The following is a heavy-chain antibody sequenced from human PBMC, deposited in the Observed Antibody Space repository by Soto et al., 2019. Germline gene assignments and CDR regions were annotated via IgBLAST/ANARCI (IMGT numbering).Heavy chain of an antibody. J-gene: IGHJ6*02. Sequence: PEESLKISCNGSGDSFTSYWIGWVRQMPWKGLEWMGIIYPGDSDTRYSPSFQGQVTISADKSISTAYLQWSSLKASDTAMYYCARESSSSVGGYYYYGMDVWGQGTTVTVSS. CDR2: IYPGDSDT. D-gene: IGHD6-6*01. CDR1: GDSFTSYW. CDR3: ARESSSSVGGYYYYGMDV. V-gene: IGHV5-51*01.